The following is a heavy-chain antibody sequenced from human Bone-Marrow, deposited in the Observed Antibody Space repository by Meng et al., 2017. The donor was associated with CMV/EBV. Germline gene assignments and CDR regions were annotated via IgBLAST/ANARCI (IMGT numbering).Heavy chain of an antibody. Sequence: GRSLRLSCAAPGFAFIDYSLHWFRQAPGKGREWLASISHDGSNQNYADFVRGRFIISRDNPKNTLYLQMNSLRREDTAVYYCARDVFPGAVAATPVDFWGQGTLVTVSS. CDR3: ARDVFPGAVAATPVDF. CDR1: GFAFIDYS. D-gene: IGHD6-19*01. V-gene: IGHV3-30*04. CDR2: ISHDGSNQ. J-gene: IGHJ4*02.